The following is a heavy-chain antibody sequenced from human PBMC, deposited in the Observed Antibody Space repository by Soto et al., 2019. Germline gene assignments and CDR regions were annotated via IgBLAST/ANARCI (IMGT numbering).Heavy chain of an antibody. CDR3: ARVATLFGVDY. CDR1: AFTLSTYA. D-gene: IGHD3-3*01. J-gene: IGHJ4*02. CDR2: ISYDGSNK. Sequence: RRSPLVSWVPSAFTLSTYALHGLGQAPGKGLEWVAVISYDGSNKYYGDSVKGRFTISRDNSKNTLYLQMNSLRAEDTAVYYCARVATLFGVDYWGQGTLVTVSS. V-gene: IGHV3-30-3*01.